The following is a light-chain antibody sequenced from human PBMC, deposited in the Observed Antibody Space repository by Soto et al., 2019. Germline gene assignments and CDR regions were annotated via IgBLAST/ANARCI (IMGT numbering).Light chain of an antibody. V-gene: IGKV1-17*01. Sequence: IQITQSPSSLSSSVGDRVTITCRAIQGIRNDLGWYQQKPGKAPKLLIYAASSLQSGVPSRFSGSGSGTEFTLTINSLQPDDFATYSCQQYDSYSWTFGQGTKVDIK. CDR1: QGIRND. J-gene: IGKJ1*01. CDR3: QQYDSYSWT. CDR2: AAS.